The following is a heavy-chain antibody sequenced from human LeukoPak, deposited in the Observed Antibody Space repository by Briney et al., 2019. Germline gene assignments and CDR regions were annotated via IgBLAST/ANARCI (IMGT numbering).Heavy chain of an antibody. V-gene: IGHV1-8*01. CDR3: ARGLQSSSWYTNYYYGMDV. CDR2: MNPNSGNS. CDR1: RYTFTSYD. J-gene: IGHJ6*02. D-gene: IGHD6-13*01. Sequence: ASVKVSCKASRYTFTSYDINWVRQATGQGLEWMGWMNPNSGNSGYAQKFQGRVTMTRNTSISTAYMELSSLRSEDTAVYYCARGLQSSSWYTNYYYGMDVWGQGTTVTVSS.